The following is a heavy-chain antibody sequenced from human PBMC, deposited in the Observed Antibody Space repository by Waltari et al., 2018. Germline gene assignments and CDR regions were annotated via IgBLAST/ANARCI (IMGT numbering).Heavy chain of an antibody. CDR3: ARDRGVGATSDAFDV. CDR1: GYSFTDNY. CDR2: INPKRGGT. Sequence: QVQLVQSGAEVKKSGASVKVSCKASGYSFTDNYIHWVRQAPGQGLEWMGWINPKRGGTKYAQKFQGRVTMTRETSISTAYMEVSRLRSDDTAVYYCARDRGVGATSDAFDVWGQGTMVAVSS. D-gene: IGHD1-26*01. J-gene: IGHJ3*01. V-gene: IGHV1-2*02.